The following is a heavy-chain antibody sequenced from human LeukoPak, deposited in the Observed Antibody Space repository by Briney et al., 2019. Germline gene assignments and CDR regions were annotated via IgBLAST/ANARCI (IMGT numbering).Heavy chain of an antibody. CDR1: GGSISSYY. J-gene: IGHJ4*02. V-gene: IGHV4-59*08. CDR2: ISYSGTT. CDR3: ASGSSGWLFNFDY. D-gene: IGHD6-19*01. Sequence: SETLSLTCTVSGGSISSYYWNWIRQPPGKGLEWIGYISYSGTTNYNPSLKSRVTMSVDTSRNQFSLKLSSVTAAGTAVYFCASGSSGWLFNFDYWGQGTLVTVSS.